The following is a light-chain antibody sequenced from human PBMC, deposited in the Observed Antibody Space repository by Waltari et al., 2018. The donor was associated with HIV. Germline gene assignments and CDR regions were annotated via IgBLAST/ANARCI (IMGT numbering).Light chain of an antibody. J-gene: IGKJ1*01. CDR2: GAS. Sequence: EVVMTQSPATLLESPGKTANLSCRASRSVGSSLAWYQQKPGRSPSLLIYGASSRASDVPPTFSGSGAGTDFSLSISSLRSDDVGIYYCQQYSTWPLTFGRGTTVEIK. CDR1: RSVGSS. V-gene: IGKV3-15*01. CDR3: QQYSTWPLT.